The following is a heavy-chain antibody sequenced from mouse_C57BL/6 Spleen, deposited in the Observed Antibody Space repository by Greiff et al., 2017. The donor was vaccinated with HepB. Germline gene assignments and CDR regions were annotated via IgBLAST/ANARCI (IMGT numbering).Heavy chain of an antibody. Sequence: VQLQQSGAELVRPGASVTLSCKASGYTFTDYEMHWVKQTPVHGLEWIGAIDPETGGTAYNQKFKGKAILTADKSSSTAYMELRSLTSEDSAVYYCTRAYYDSNPSWFAYWGQGTLVTVSA. V-gene: IGHV1-15*01. D-gene: IGHD1-1*01. CDR2: IDPETGGT. CDR1: GYTFTDYE. J-gene: IGHJ3*01. CDR3: TRAYYDSNPSWFAY.